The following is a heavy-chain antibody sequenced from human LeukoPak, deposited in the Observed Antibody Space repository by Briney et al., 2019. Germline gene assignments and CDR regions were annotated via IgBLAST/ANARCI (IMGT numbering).Heavy chain of an antibody. CDR2: ISPGGGPT. Sequence: GGTLRLSCAGSGFPFSSHGMNWVRQAPGKGLEWVSGISPGGGPTYYADSVRGRFTISRDDSKNTLYLQMKNLRTEDTAVYYCAKDRRPTYYSDSSGYYFRDAFDMWGQGTMVTVSS. J-gene: IGHJ3*02. CDR1: GFPFSSHG. D-gene: IGHD3-22*01. V-gene: IGHV3-23*01. CDR3: AKDRRPTYYSDSSGYYFRDAFDM.